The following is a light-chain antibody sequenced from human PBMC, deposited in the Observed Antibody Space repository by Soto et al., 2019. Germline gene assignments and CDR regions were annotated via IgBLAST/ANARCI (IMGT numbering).Light chain of an antibody. CDR1: SSDVGGYIF. Sequence: QSALTQPASVSGSPGQSITISCSGTSSDVGGYIFVSWYQQYPGKAPKLMIYEVSNRPSGVPSRFSGSKSGKTASLTISGLQAEDEADYYCNSYTSNRTYVFGTGTKLTVL. CDR2: EVS. V-gene: IGLV2-14*01. J-gene: IGLJ1*01. CDR3: NSYTSNRTYV.